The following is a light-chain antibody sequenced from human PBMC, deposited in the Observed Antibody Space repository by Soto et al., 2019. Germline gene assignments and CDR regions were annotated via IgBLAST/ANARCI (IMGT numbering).Light chain of an antibody. Sequence: QSVLPKPASGSGSPGQSITISCTGTSSDVGGYNYVSWYQQHPGKAPKLMIYDVSSRPSGVSNRFSGSKSGNTASLTISGLQAEDEADYYCSSYIGSSSYVFGTGTKVTVL. J-gene: IGLJ1*01. V-gene: IGLV2-14*01. CDR2: DVS. CDR3: SSYIGSSSYV. CDR1: SSDVGGYNY.